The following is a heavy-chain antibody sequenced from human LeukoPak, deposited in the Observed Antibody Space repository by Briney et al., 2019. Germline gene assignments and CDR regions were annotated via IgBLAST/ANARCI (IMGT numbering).Heavy chain of an antibody. CDR3: AKEGRSLQTY. CDR2: IKQDGSEK. CDR1: GFTFSSYG. V-gene: IGHV3-7*03. D-gene: IGHD5-24*01. J-gene: IGHJ4*02. Sequence: QSGGSLRLSCAASGFTFSSYGMSWVRQAPGKGLEWVANIKQDGSEKYYVDSVKGRFTISRDNAKNSLYLQMNSLRAEDTAVYYCAKEGRSLQTYWGQGTLVTVSS.